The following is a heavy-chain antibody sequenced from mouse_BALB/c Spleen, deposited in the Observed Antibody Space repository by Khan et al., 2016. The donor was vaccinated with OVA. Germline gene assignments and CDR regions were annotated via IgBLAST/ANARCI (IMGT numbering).Heavy chain of an antibody. Sequence: VQLQQSGPELTMPGASVKISCKASGYSFTSYYIHWVMQSPGKSLEWIGYIYPFSGGTTYNQKFKGKATLTVDKSSSTAYIHLSTLTSADSAVFCGTRKGYVAWFTYWGQGTLVTVSA. J-gene: IGHJ3*01. CDR3: TRKGYVAWFTY. V-gene: IGHV1-31*01. CDR2: IYPFSGGT. CDR1: GYSFTSYY. D-gene: IGHD2-2*01.